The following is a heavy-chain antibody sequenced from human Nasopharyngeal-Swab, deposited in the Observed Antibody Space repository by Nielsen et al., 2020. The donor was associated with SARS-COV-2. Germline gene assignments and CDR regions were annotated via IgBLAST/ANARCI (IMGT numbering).Heavy chain of an antibody. V-gene: IGHV3-30*18. J-gene: IGHJ4*02. CDR1: GFTFSSYA. CDR2: ISYDGSNK. CDR3: AKWGGGYNSVGFDY. Sequence: GGSLRLSCAASGFTFSSYAMHWVRQAPGKGLEWVAVISYDGSNKYYAGSVKGRFTISRDNSKNTLYLQMNSLRAEDTAVYYCAKWGGGYNSVGFDYWGQGTLVTVSS. D-gene: IGHD5-24*01.